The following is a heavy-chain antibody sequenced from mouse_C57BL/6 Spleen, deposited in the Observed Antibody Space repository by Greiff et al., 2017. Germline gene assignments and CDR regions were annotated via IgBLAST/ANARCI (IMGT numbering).Heavy chain of an antibody. J-gene: IGHJ1*03. CDR3: ARGGERYWYFDV. Sequence: QVQLQQPGAELVKPGASVKMSCKASGYTFTSYWITWVKQRPGQGLEWIGDIYPGSGSTNYNEKFKSKATLTVDTSSSTAYMQLSSLTSEDAAVYYCARGGERYWYFDVWGTGTTGTVS. V-gene: IGHV1-55*01. CDR1: GYTFTSYW. CDR2: IYPGSGST.